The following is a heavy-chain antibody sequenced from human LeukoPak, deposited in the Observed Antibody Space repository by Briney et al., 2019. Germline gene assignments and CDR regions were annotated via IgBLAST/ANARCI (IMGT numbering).Heavy chain of an antibody. D-gene: IGHD6-19*01. V-gene: IGHV3-30*04. CDR3: ARDIAVAGTLFRY. J-gene: IGHJ4*02. CDR2: ISYDGSNK. CDR1: GSTFSSYA. Sequence: PGGSLRLSCAASGSTFSSYAMHWVRQAPGKGLEWVAVISYDGSNKYYADSVKGRFTISRDNSKNTLYLQMNSLRAEDTAVFYCARDIAVAGTLFRYWGQGTLVTVSS.